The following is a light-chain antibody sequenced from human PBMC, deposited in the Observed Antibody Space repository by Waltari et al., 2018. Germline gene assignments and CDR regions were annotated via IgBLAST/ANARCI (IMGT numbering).Light chain of an antibody. CDR1: QSVSRA. CDR2: TAS. J-gene: IGKJ1*01. Sequence: EIVLTQSPGTLSLSPGERVTLSCRASQSVSRALAWYQQKPGQAPRLLIYTASNRATGIPDRCSGSVSGTDFSLTISRLEPEEFAVYYCQHYVSLPATFGQGTRVEIK. CDR3: QHYVSLPAT. V-gene: IGKV3-20*01.